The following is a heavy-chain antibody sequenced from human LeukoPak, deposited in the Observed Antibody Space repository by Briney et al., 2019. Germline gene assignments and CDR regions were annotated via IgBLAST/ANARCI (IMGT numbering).Heavy chain of an antibody. V-gene: IGHV3-23*01. D-gene: IGHD6-19*01. CDR2: ISSRGEST. CDR3: VKGPRPDITVAHTVEN. CDR1: GFIFSNYA. Sequence: GGSLILSCAASGFIFSNYAMSWVRQVRGRGLEWVSTISSRGESTYVADSVKGRFTISRDNSKNSLYLQMNTVRAEDTAVYYCVKGPRPDITVAHTVENWGQGTLVTVSS. J-gene: IGHJ4*02.